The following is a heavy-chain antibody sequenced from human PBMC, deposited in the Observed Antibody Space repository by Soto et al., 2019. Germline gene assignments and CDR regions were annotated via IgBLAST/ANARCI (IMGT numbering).Heavy chain of an antibody. CDR3: ARHGWTGSAYYYGMDV. CDR1: GYRFTTYW. J-gene: IGHJ6*02. CDR2: IYPCDSDT. V-gene: IGHV5-51*01. D-gene: IGHD3-9*01. Sequence: PGESLKISCKGSGYRFTTYWIGWVRQMPGKGLEWMGIIYPCDSDTRYSPSFQGQVTISADKSISTAYLQWSSLKASDTAMYYCARHGWTGSAYYYGMDVWGQGTTVTVSS.